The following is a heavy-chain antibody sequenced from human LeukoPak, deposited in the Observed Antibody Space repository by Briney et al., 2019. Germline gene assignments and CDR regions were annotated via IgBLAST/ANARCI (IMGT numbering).Heavy chain of an antibody. Sequence: EASVKVSCKASGGTFSSYAISWVRQAPGQGLEWMGRIIPILGIANYAQKFQGRVTITADKSTSTAYMELSSLRSEDTAVYYCARETGGYCSGGSCYGIDYWGQGTLVTVSS. CDR3: ARETGGYCSGGSCYGIDY. CDR1: GGTFSSYA. V-gene: IGHV1-69*04. J-gene: IGHJ4*02. CDR2: IIPILGIA. D-gene: IGHD2-15*01.